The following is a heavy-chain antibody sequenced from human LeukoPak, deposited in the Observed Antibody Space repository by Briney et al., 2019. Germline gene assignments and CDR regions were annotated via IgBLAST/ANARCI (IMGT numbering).Heavy chain of an antibody. Sequence: GGSLRLSCAASGFTFSSYWLHWVRQAPGKGLVWVSRNERSTNYADSVKGRFTISRDNAKNTVYLEMNSLRAEDTAVYYCVRGQLWSYYHDYWGQGTLVTVSS. D-gene: IGHD5-18*01. CDR3: VRGQLWSYYHDY. J-gene: IGHJ4*02. CDR1: GFTFSSYW. CDR2: NERST. V-gene: IGHV3-74*01.